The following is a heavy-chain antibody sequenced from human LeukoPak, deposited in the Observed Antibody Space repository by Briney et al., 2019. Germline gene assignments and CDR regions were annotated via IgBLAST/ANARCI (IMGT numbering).Heavy chain of an antibody. CDR2: IIPIFGTI. J-gene: IGHJ6*03. V-gene: IGHV1-69*06. Sequence: VASVKVSCKASGGTFSTHGISWVRQAPGQGLEWMGRIIPIFGTINYAQKFQGRVRITADKSTSTVHMDLSSLRSEDTAVYYCTGGFGVDYYYYMDVWDEGTTVIVSS. D-gene: IGHD3-3*01. CDR3: TGGFGVDYYYYMDV. CDR1: GGTFSTHG.